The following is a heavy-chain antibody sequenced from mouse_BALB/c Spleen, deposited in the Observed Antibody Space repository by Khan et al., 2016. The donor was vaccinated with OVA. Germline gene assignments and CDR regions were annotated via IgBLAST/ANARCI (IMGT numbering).Heavy chain of an antibody. V-gene: IGHV3-8*02. D-gene: IGHD2-14*01. J-gene: IGHJ3*01. Sequence: EGQLQESGPSLVKPSQTLSLTCSVTGDSITSGYWCWIRKFPGNKLEYMGYILYSGSTYYNPSLKSRISITRHTYQNQYYLQLKSVTTEDTATYYCSRATDRYAFAYWGQGTLVTVSA. CDR3: SRATDRYAFAY. CDR1: GDSITSGY. CDR2: ILYSGST.